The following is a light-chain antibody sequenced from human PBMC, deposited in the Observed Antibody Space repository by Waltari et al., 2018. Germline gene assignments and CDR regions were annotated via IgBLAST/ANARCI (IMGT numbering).Light chain of an antibody. CDR1: EYISKS. CDR2: DVS. Sequence: MIQSPSSLSASVGDRVTITCRASEYISKSLAWYQQIPGRAPDLLVYDVSKLKSGVPSRFSGSGSGTDYSLTISSLQPEDFATYYCQQYYNSPLTFGGGTRVEV. J-gene: IGKJ4*01. V-gene: IGKV1-NL1*01. CDR3: QQYYNSPLT.